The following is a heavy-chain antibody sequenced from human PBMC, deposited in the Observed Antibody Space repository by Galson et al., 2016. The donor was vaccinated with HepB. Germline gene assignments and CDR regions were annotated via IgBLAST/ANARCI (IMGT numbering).Heavy chain of an antibody. D-gene: IGHD3-10*01. CDR2: ISYGGSDT. CDR1: GFTFENYG. V-gene: IGHV3-30*18. CDR3: AKDRSFANFYGSGTYYKE. J-gene: IGHJ4*02. Sequence: SLRLSCAASGFTFENYGMHWVRQAPGKGLEWVTVISYGGSDTYYADSVKGRFTVSRDNSKNTLYLQMNSLRPDDSAVYFCAKDRSFANFYGSGTYYKEWGQGTLVTVSS.